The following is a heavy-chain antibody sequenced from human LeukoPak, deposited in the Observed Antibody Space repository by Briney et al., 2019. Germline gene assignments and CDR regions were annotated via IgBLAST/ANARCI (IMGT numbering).Heavy chain of an antibody. CDR3: AKPLTRGGWYYFDY. J-gene: IGHJ4*02. V-gene: IGHV3-23*01. CDR2: ISNSGGST. Sequence: PGGSLRLSCTASGFTFSSYAMSWVRQAPGKGLEWVSAISNSGGSTLFADSVKGRFTISRDNSKNTLYLQMNSLRAEDTAVYYCAKPLTRGGWYYFDYWGQGTLVTVSS. D-gene: IGHD2-15*01. CDR1: GFTFSSYA.